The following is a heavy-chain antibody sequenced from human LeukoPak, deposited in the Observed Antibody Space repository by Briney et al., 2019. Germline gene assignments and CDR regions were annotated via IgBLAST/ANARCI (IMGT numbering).Heavy chain of an antibody. D-gene: IGHD6-13*01. Sequence: GESLNISCKGSGYRFTSYWIGWVRRMPGKGLEWMGIIYPGDSDTRYSPSFQGQVTISADKSITTAYLQWSSLKASDTAMYYCARRGLIAAAGSEFDYWGQGTLVTVSS. CDR2: IYPGDSDT. CDR1: GYRFTSYW. CDR3: ARRGLIAAAGSEFDY. J-gene: IGHJ4*02. V-gene: IGHV5-51*01.